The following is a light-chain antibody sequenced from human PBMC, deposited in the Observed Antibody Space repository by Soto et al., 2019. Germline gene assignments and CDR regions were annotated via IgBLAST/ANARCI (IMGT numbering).Light chain of an antibody. Sequence: TQPPSVSGAPGQRVAISCTGSSSNIGGNSVSWYQQLPGTAPKLLIYDDDKRPSGIPDRFSGSKSGTSATLGITGFQTGDEADYYCGSWDSSLSAYVFGTGTKVTVL. CDR1: SSNIGGNS. CDR3: GSWDSSLSAYV. CDR2: DDD. J-gene: IGLJ1*01. V-gene: IGLV1-51*01.